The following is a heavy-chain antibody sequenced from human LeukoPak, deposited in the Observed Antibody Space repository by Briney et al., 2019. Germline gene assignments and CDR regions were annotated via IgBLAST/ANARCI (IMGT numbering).Heavy chain of an antibody. CDR3: ARDIGYSGYDFWGYFDY. J-gene: IGHJ4*02. CDR1: GFTFSSYG. Sequence: GRSLRLSCAASGFTFSSYGMHRVSQAPGKGLEWEAVIWYDGSNKYYADSVKGRFTISRDKTKNTLYLRMNSLRDEDTAVYYCARDIGYSGYDFWGYFDYWGQGTLVTVSS. CDR2: IWYDGSNK. D-gene: IGHD5-12*01. V-gene: IGHV3-33*01.